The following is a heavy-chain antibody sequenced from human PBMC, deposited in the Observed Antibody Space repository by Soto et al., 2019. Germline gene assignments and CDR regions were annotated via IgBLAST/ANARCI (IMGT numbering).Heavy chain of an antibody. D-gene: IGHD1-20*01. CDR1: GYTFGDYA. J-gene: IGHJ3*01. Sequence: QPGGSLRPSCVASGYTFGDYAMGWVRQAPGKGLEWVSAIGPTEAHAPAYAHSVKGRFTISRDNSRNTLYLQMTKLRAEDTAVYYCAKDAIAYNGKDDAVDLWGQGTMVTVSS. CDR3: AKDAIAYNGKDDAVDL. V-gene: IGHV3-23*01. CDR2: IGPTEAHA.